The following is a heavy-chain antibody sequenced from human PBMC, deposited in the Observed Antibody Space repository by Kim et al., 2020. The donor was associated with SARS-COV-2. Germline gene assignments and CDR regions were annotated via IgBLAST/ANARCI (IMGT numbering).Heavy chain of an antibody. Sequence: YTDYAVSVKSRTTVRPDTSKNQFSLQLNSVTPEDTAVYYCTRTKAGLCDYWGQGTLVTISS. V-gene: IGHV6-1*01. CDR2: YT. J-gene: IGHJ4*02. CDR3: TRTKAGLCDY. D-gene: IGHD6-13*01.